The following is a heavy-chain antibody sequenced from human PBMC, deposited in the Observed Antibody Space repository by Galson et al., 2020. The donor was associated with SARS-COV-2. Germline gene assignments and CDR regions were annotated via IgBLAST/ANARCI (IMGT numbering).Heavy chain of an antibody. Sequence: ETSETLSLTCTVSGGSISSGGYYWSWIRQHPGKGLEWIRYIYYSGSTYYNPSLKSRVTISVDTSKNQFSLKLSSVTAADTAVYYCARAPITMIVVVDAFDIWGQGTMVTVSS. CDR2: IYYSGST. CDR3: ARAPITMIVVVDAFDI. CDR1: GGSISSGGYY. D-gene: IGHD3-22*01. V-gene: IGHV4-31*03. J-gene: IGHJ3*02.